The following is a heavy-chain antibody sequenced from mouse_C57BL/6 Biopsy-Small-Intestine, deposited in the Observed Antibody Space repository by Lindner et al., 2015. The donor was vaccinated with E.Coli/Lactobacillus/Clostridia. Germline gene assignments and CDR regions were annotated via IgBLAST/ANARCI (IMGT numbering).Heavy chain of an antibody. CDR1: GYAFSDSW. CDR2: VYPGDGNS. CDR3: ARGNSKWYFDV. J-gene: IGHJ1*01. Sequence: SCKASGYAFSDSWMNWVKQRPGKGLEWIGRVYPGDGNSNYSGKFKGKATLTADKSSSTAYMQLSSLTPEDSAVYFCARGNSKWYFDVWGAGTTVTVSS. D-gene: IGHD2-5*01. V-gene: IGHV1-82*01.